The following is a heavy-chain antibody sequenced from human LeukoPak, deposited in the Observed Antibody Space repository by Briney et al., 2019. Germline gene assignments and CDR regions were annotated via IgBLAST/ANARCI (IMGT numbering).Heavy chain of an antibody. CDR1: GGSISSGDYY. V-gene: IGHV4-30-4*08. J-gene: IGHJ6*04. Sequence: SETLSLTCTVSGGSISSGDYYWSWIRQRPGKGLEWVGYIYYSGSTYYNPSLKSRVTISVDTSKNQFSLKLSSVTAADTAVYYCARGCSSTSCYGYVWGKGTTVTVSS. CDR3: ARGCSSTSCYGYV. CDR2: IYYSGST. D-gene: IGHD2-2*01.